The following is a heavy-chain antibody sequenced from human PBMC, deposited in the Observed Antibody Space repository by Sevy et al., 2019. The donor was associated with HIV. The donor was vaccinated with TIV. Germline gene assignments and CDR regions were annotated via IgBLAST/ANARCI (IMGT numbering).Heavy chain of an antibody. CDR2: ITQSASST. CDR3: ARDLPPSATTVAHFDF. J-gene: IGHJ4*02. Sequence: GGSLRLSCAASGFPFSSYEMNWVRQAPGKGLEWVAFITQSASSTHYSDSVRGRFTVSRDNAKNSVFLQMNSLRVEDTAVYYCARDLPPSATTVAHFDFWGQGTLVTVSS. CDR1: GFPFSSYE. D-gene: IGHD4-4*01. V-gene: IGHV3-48*03.